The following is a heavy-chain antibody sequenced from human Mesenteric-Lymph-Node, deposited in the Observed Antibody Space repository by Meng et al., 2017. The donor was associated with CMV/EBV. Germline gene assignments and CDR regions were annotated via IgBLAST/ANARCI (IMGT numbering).Heavy chain of an antibody. V-gene: IGHV3-48*03. CDR1: GFTFSSYE. CDR2: ISSSGSTI. CDR3: ARGYISGSYGDY. D-gene: IGHD1-26*01. J-gene: IGHJ4*02. Sequence: GGSLRLSCAASGFTFSSYEMNWVRQAPGKGLEWVSCISSSGSTIYYADSVKGRFTISRDNAKNSLYLQMNSLRAEDTAVYYCARGYISGSYGDYWGQGTLVTVSS.